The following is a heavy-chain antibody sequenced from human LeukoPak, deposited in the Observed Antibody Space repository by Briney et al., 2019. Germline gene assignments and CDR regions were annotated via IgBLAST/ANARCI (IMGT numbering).Heavy chain of an antibody. Sequence: ASVKASCKASGYTFTSYGISWVRQAPGQGLEWMGWISAYNGNTNYAQKLQGRVTMTTDTSTSTAYMELRSLRSDDTAVYYCARWGRSSGYYYDPEPLRAFDIWGQGTMVTVSS. CDR1: GYTFTSYG. D-gene: IGHD3-22*01. CDR3: ARWGRSSGYYYDPEPLRAFDI. J-gene: IGHJ3*02. CDR2: ISAYNGNT. V-gene: IGHV1-18*01.